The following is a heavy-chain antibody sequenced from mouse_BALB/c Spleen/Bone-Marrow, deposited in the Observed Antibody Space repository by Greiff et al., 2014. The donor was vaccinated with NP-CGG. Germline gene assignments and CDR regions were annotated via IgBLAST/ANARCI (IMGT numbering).Heavy chain of an antibody. CDR2: IYPSDSYT. CDR1: GYTFTSYW. D-gene: IGHD2-3*01. Sequence: VQLQQSGAELVRPGASVKLSCKASGYTFTSYWINWVKQRPGQGLEWIGNIYPSDSYTNYNQKFKDKATLTVDKSSSTAYMQLSSPTSEDSAVYYCTRDDGSFAYWGQGTQVTVSA. CDR3: TRDDGSFAY. J-gene: IGHJ3*01. V-gene: IGHV1-69*02.